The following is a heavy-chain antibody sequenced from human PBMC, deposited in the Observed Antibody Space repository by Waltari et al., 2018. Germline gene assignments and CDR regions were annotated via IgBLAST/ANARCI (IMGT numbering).Heavy chain of an antibody. Sequence: EVQLVESGGGLVQPGWSLRLSCTTTGFNFGDYAMSWFRQAPGKGLEWLGFIRNEGYGATTKYAASVKDRFTISRDDSKSIAYLQMNSLKIEDTAMYYCARVKSWGAGDYWGQGTLVTVSS. D-gene: IGHD3-16*01. CDR2: IRNEGYGATT. V-gene: IGHV3-49*03. CDR1: GFNFGDYA. CDR3: ARVKSWGAGDY. J-gene: IGHJ4*02.